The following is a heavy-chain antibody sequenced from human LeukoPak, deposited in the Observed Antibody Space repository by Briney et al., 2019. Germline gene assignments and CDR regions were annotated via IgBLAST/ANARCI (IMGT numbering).Heavy chain of an antibody. CDR2: ISGGGGST. CDR3: AKGSGWLLPQYFDF. CDR1: EFSVGSNY. J-gene: IGHJ4*02. V-gene: IGHV3-23*01. D-gene: IGHD2-21*01. Sequence: GGSLRLSCAASEFSVGSNYMTWVRQAPGKGLEWLSTISGGGGSTYYADSVKGRFTISRDNSKNTLYLHMKSLRAEDTAVYYCAKGSGWLLPQYFDFWGQGTLVTVSS.